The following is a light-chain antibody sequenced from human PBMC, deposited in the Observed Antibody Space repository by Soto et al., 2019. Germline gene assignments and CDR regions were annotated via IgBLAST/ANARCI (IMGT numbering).Light chain of an antibody. V-gene: IGKV3-20*01. Sequence: EIVLTQSPGTPSLFPGERATLSCRATQSVNSDYLAWYQQKPGQAPRLLIYIASRRATGIPDRFRGSGSVTDFTLTINGSEPEDAAVYYCQQYGTSPWTFGQGTKVEIK. CDR3: QQYGTSPWT. CDR1: QSVNSDY. CDR2: IAS. J-gene: IGKJ1*01.